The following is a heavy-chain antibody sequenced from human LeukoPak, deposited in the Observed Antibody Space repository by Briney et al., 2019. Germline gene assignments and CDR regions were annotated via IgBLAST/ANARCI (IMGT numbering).Heavy chain of an antibody. CDR1: GGSFSGYY. CDR2: INHSGST. V-gene: IGHV4-34*01. J-gene: IGHJ4*02. Sequence: SETLSLTCAVYGGSFSGYYWSWIRQPPGKGLEWIGEINHSGSTNYNPSLKSRVTISVDTSKNQFSPKRSSVTAADTAVYYCARGVPPPVSDSSGYYYDDYWGQGTLVTVSS. D-gene: IGHD3-22*01. CDR3: ARGVPPPVSDSSGYYYDDY.